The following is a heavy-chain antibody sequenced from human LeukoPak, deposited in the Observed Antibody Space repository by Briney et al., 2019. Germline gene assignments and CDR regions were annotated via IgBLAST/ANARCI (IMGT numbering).Heavy chain of an antibody. CDR3: AELGITMIGGV. Sequence: GGSLRLSCAASGFTFSNFNMNWVRQAPGKGLEWISYIRSSGSTIYYADSVKGRFTISRDNAKNSLYLQMNSLRAEDTAVYYCAELGITMIGGVWGKGTTVTISS. D-gene: IGHD3-10*02. J-gene: IGHJ6*04. V-gene: IGHV3-48*04. CDR2: IRSSGSTI. CDR1: GFTFSNFN.